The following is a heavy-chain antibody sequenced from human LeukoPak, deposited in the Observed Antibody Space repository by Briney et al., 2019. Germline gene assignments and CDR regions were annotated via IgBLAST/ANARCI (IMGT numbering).Heavy chain of an antibody. J-gene: IGHJ4*02. Sequence: GSLRLSCAASGFTFSNAWMSWVRQAAGKGLEWVGRIKSKTDGGTTDYAAPVKGRFTISRDDSKNTLYLQMNSLKTEDTAVYYCTTDEIPYDILTGSYLKDFDYWGQGTLVTVSS. CDR3: TTDEIPYDILTGSYLKDFDY. D-gene: IGHD3-9*01. CDR1: GFTFSNAW. V-gene: IGHV3-15*01. CDR2: IKSKTDGGTT.